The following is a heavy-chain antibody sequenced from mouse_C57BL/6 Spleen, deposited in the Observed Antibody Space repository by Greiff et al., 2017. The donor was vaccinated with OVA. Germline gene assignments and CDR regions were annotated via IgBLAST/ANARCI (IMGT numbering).Heavy chain of an antibody. CDR2: IYPRDGST. CDR3: ARSEYYGSSYWYCDV. V-gene: IGHV1-78*01. J-gene: IGHJ1*03. CDR1: GYTFTDHT. D-gene: IGHD1-1*01. Sequence: QVQLKESDAELVKPGASVKISCKVSGYTFTDHTIHWMKQRPEQGLEWIGYIYPRDGSTKYNEKFKGKATLTADKSSSTAYMQLNSLTSEDSAVYVCARSEYYGSSYWYCDVWGTGTTVTVAS.